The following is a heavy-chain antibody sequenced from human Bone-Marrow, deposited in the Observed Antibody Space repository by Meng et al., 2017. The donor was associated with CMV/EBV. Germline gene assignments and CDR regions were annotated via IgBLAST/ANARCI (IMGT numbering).Heavy chain of an antibody. CDR3: ARDLRFLTRSVGMDV. D-gene: IGHD3-3*01. J-gene: IGHJ6*02. CDR1: GGTFSSYW. Sequence: SCKASGGTFSSYWMHWVRQAPGKGLVWVSRINSDGSSTSYADSVKGRFTISRDNAKNTLYLQMNSLRAEDTAVYYCARDLRFLTRSVGMDVWGQGTTVTVSS. V-gene: IGHV3-74*01. CDR2: INSDGSST.